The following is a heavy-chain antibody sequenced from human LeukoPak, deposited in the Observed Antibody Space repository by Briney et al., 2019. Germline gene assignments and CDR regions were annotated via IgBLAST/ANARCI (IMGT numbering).Heavy chain of an antibody. CDR3: ARDGLAYCGGDCYPYFDP. CDR2: IWYDGSNK. V-gene: IGHV3-33*01. D-gene: IGHD2-21*02. J-gene: IGHJ5*02. CDR1: GFTFSSYG. Sequence: QTGGSLRLSCAASGFTFSSYGMHWVRQAPGKGLEWVAVIWYDGSNKYYADSEKGRFTISRDNSKNTLYLQMNSLRAEDTAVYYCARDGLAYCGGDCYPYFDPWGQGTLVTVSS.